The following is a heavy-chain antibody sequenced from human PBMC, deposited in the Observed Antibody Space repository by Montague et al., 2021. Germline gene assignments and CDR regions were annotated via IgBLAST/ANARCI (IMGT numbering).Heavy chain of an antibody. Sequence: SLRLSCAASGFTFSNYWMHWVRQAPGKGLVWVSHVSPGGTTTNYAASVRGRFTISRDDAKNTLYLQMHSLRAEDTAVYFCATTAIASSHRGLDFWGQGTPVTVSS. CDR2: VSPGGTTT. V-gene: IGHV3-74*01. D-gene: IGHD1-1*01. CDR1: GFTFSNYW. CDR3: ATTAIASSHRGLDF. J-gene: IGHJ4*02.